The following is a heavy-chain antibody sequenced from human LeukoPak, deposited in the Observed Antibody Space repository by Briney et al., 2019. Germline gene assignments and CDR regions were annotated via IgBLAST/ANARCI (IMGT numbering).Heavy chain of an antibody. CDR2: IYYTGNT. J-gene: IGHJ4*02. CDR1: GGSISNYY. CDR3: ARRTSSSGAFDY. Sequence: SETLSLTCIVSGGSISNYYWSWIRQSPGKGLEWIGYIYYTGNTNYNPSLESRVIISVDTSKNQFSLKLSSVTAADTAVYYCARRTSSSGAFDYWGQGTLVTVSS. D-gene: IGHD6-6*01. V-gene: IGHV4-59*08.